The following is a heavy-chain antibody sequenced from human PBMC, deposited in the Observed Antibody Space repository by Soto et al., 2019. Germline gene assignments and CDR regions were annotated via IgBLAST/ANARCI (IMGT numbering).Heavy chain of an antibody. CDR1: GFTFSDYY. Sequence: GGSLRLSCAASGFTFSDYYMSWIRQAPGKGLEWVSYISSSGSTIYYADSVKGRFTISRDNAKNSLYLQMNSLRAEDMAVYYCARVGPYYYGSGSPYYYGMDVWGQGTTVTVSS. CDR2: ISSSGSTI. V-gene: IGHV3-11*01. D-gene: IGHD3-10*01. J-gene: IGHJ6*02. CDR3: ARVGPYYYGSGSPYYYGMDV.